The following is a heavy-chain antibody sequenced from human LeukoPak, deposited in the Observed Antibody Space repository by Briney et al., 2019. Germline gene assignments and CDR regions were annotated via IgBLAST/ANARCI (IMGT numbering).Heavy chain of an antibody. Sequence: GSLRLSCAASGFTFSTYGMHWIRQPPGKGLEWIGSIYYSGSTYYNPSLKSRVTISVDTSKNQFSLKLSSVTAADTAVYYCARQSIAARPTDYWGQGTLVTVSS. J-gene: IGHJ4*02. D-gene: IGHD6-6*01. CDR3: ARQSIAARPTDY. CDR1: GFTFSTYG. CDR2: IYYSGST. V-gene: IGHV4-39*01.